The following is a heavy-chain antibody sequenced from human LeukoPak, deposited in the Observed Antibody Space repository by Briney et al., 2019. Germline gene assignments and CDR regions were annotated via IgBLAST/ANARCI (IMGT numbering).Heavy chain of an antibody. J-gene: IGHJ4*02. D-gene: IGHD6-13*01. CDR1: GFTFSSYA. CDR2: ISGSGGST. Sequence: GGSLRLSCAASGFTFSSYAMSWVRQAPGKGLEWVSAISGSGGSTYYADSVKGRFTISRDNSKNTLYLQMNSLRAEDTAVYYCAKDRFGSSLNYYFDYWGQGTLVTVSS. V-gene: IGHV3-23*01. CDR3: AKDRFGSSLNYYFDY.